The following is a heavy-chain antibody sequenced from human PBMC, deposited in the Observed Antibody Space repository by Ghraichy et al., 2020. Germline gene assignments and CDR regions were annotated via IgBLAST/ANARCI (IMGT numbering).Heavy chain of an antibody. CDR3: ARAAVVGYYYGMDV. CDR2: INIDGSST. CDR1: GFTFSGYW. D-gene: IGHD6-19*01. Sequence: GGSLNISCAASGFTFSGYWMHWVRQAPGKGLVWVSHINIDGSSTNYADSVKGRFTISRDNAKNTLYLQMNSLRAEDTAVYYCARAAVVGYYYGMDVWGQGTTVTISS. V-gene: IGHV3-74*01. J-gene: IGHJ6*02.